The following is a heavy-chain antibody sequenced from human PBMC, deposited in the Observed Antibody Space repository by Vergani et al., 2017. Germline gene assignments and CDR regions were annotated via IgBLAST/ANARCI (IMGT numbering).Heavy chain of an antibody. Sequence: QVQLQQWGAGLLKPSETLSLTCAVYGGSFSGYYWSWIRQPPGKGLEWIGEINHSGSTNYNPSLKSRVTISVDTSKNQFSLKLSSLTAADTAVYYCATEGGSTNGFDYWGQGTLVTVSS. D-gene: IGHD2-2*01. J-gene: IGHJ4*02. CDR3: ATEGGSTNGFDY. CDR2: INHSGST. CDR1: GGSFSGYY. V-gene: IGHV4-34*01.